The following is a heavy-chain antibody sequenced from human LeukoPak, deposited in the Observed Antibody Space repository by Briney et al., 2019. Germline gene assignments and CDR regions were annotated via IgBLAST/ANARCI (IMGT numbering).Heavy chain of an antibody. Sequence: GASVKVSCKASGYTFTNYGFTWVRQAPGQGLEGMGWFSAYNGNTDYAQIFQGRVSMTRDISTSTAYMELRSLRSDDTAVYYCARCLGTSCNNFDYWGQGTLVTVSS. CDR1: GYTFTNYG. J-gene: IGHJ4*02. CDR2: FSAYNGNT. V-gene: IGHV1-18*01. CDR3: ARCLGTSCNNFDY. D-gene: IGHD2-2*02.